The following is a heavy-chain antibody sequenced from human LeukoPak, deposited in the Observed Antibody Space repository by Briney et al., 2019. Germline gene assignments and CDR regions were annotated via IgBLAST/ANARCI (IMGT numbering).Heavy chain of an antibody. CDR3: AKDGIRFLEWLLFEYYFDY. J-gene: IGHJ4*02. D-gene: IGHD3-3*01. CDR1: GFTLSSYA. V-gene: IGHV3-23*01. CDR2: ISGSGGST. Sequence: GGSLRLSCAASGFTLSSYAMSWVRQAPGKGLEWVSAISGSGGSTYYADSVKGRFTISRDNSKNTLYLQMNSLRAEDTAVYYCAKDGIRFLEWLLFEYYFDYWGQGTLVTVSS.